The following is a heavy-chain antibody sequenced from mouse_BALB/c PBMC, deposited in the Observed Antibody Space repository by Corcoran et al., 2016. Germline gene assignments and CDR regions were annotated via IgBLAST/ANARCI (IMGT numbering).Heavy chain of an antibody. CDR1: GYTFTNYG. D-gene: IGHD3-1*01. V-gene: IGHV9-1*02. J-gene: IGHJ2*01. CDR3: ARSGATPDY. Sequence: QIQLVQSGPELKKPGETVKISCKASGYTFTNYGMNWVKQAPGKGLKWMGWINTYTGEPTYADDFKGRFAFSLETSASTAYLQINNLKNEDMATYFCARSGATPDYWGQGTTLTVSS. CDR2: INTYTGEP.